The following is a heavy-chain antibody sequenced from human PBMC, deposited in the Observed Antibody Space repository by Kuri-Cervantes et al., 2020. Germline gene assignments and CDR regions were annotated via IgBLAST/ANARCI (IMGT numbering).Heavy chain of an antibody. CDR2: ISWNSGSI. V-gene: IGHV3-9*01. D-gene: IGHD6-19*01. Sequence: SLKISCAASGFTFSSYSMNWVRQAPGKGLEWVSGISWNSGSIGYADSVKGRFTISRDNAKNSLYLQMNSLRAEDTALYYCAKEKGGWYYWGQGTLVTVSS. J-gene: IGHJ4*02. CDR1: GFTFSSYS. CDR3: AKEKGGWYY.